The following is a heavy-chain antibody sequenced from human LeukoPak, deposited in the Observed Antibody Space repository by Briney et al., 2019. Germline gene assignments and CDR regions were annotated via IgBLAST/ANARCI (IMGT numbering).Heavy chain of an antibody. D-gene: IGHD3-10*01. CDR2: IYSGST. J-gene: IGHJ4*02. CDR3: ATTYDILSGSAMGDY. V-gene: IGHV4-39*01. CDR1: GGSISSGTYY. Sequence: SETLSLTCTVSGGSISSGTYYWGWIRQSPGKMGLEWIGNIYSGSTYYNPSLKSRVTISVDTAKNQFSLRLTSVTAADTAVYYCATTYDILSGSAMGDYWGQGTLVTVSS.